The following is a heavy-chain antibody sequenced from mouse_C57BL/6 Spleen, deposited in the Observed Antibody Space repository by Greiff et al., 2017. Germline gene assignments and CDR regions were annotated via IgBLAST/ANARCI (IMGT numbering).Heavy chain of an antibody. CDR2: INPSTGGT. J-gene: IGHJ3*01. D-gene: IGHD1-3*01. CDR1: GYSFTGYY. CDR3: ARSRSKAWFAY. Sequence: EVQLQQSGPELVKPGASVKISCKASGYSFTGYYMNWVKQSPEKSLEWIGEINPSTGGTTYNQKFKAKATLTVDKSSSTAYMQLKSLTSEDSAVYYCARSRSKAWFAYWGQGTLVTVSA. V-gene: IGHV1-42*01.